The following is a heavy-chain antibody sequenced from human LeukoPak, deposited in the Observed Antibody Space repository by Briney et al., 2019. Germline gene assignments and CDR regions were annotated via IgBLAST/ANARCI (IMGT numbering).Heavy chain of an antibody. CDR1: GSTFTSYD. V-gene: IGHV1-8*01. D-gene: IGHD3-16*01. CDR2: MNPNSGNT. CDR3: ASGPVGRGRAFDY. J-gene: IGHJ4*02. Sequence: ASVKVSCKASGSTFTSYDINWVRLATGQGLEWMGWMNPNSGNTGYAQKFQGRVTMTRNTSISTAYMELSSLRSEDTAVYYCASGPVGRGRAFDYWGQGTLVTVSS.